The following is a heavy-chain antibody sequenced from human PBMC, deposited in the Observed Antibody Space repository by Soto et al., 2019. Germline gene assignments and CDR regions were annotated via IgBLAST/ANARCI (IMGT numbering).Heavy chain of an antibody. D-gene: IGHD4-17*01. CDR3: ARWDYGDYARFDY. V-gene: IGHV1-8*01. CDR2: MNPNSGNT. Sequence: QVQLVQSGAEVKKSGASVKVSCKASGYTFTSHDINWVRQATGQGLEWMGWMNPNSGNTGYAQKFQGRVTMTRNTSISTAYLELSSLRSEDTAVYYCARWDYGDYARFDYWGQGTLVTVSS. J-gene: IGHJ4*02. CDR1: GYTFTSHD.